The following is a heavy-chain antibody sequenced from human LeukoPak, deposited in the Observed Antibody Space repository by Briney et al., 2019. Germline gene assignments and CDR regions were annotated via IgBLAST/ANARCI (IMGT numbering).Heavy chain of an antibody. CDR3: ARSTYYYGSGSYRTSDY. V-gene: IGHV1-18*01. D-gene: IGHD3-10*01. CDR2: INAYNGNT. CDR1: GYTFTSYG. Sequence: ASVKVSCKASGYTFTSYGISWVRQAPGQGLEWMGWINAYNGNTNYAQKLQGRVTMTTDTSTSTAYMELRSLRSDDTAVYYCARSTYYYGSGSYRTSDYWGQGTLVTVPS. J-gene: IGHJ4*02.